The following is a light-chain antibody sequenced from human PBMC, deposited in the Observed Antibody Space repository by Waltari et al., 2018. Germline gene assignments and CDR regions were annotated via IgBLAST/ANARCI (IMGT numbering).Light chain of an antibody. V-gene: IGLV2-14*03. J-gene: IGLJ2*01. Sequence: QSALTQPASVSGSPGQSITIPCSAVGSAVGSSDYVSWHQHHPGKAPQVIIHDVTNRPSGVSDRFSASKSANTASLTISRLQPEDEADYYCFSQTLDGLVLFGGGTRLTVL. CDR1: GSAVGSSDY. CDR3: FSQTLDGLVL. CDR2: DVT.